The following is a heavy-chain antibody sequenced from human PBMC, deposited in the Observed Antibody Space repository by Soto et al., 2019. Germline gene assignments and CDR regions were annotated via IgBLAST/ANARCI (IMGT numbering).Heavy chain of an antibody. V-gene: IGHV3-21*01. D-gene: IGHD2-15*01. CDR2: ISSSSRYI. CDR1: GFTFSSYS. Sequence: LRLSCATSGFTFSSYSMNWVRQAPGMGLEWVSSISSSSRYIYYADPVRGRFTISRDNAKNSLYLQINSLRAEDTAVYYCARDRLVAATSAPPYCYYGMDVWGQGTTVTVSS. J-gene: IGHJ6*02. CDR3: ARDRLVAATSAPPYCYYGMDV.